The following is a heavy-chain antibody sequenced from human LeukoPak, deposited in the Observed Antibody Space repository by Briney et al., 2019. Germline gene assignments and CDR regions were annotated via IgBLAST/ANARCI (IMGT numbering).Heavy chain of an antibody. D-gene: IGHD6-19*01. V-gene: IGHV4-39*07. CDR2: IYYTGNT. CDR3: ARDPSHTGYSSGWYFDF. CDR1: GGSITSRTSY. Sequence: SETLSLTCTVSGGSITSRTSYWGWIRQPPGKGLEWIGNIYYTGNTYQNPSLKSRITISVDTSKYQFSLRLSSVTAADTAVYYCARDPSHTGYSSGWYFDFWGQGTLVTVSS. J-gene: IGHJ4*02.